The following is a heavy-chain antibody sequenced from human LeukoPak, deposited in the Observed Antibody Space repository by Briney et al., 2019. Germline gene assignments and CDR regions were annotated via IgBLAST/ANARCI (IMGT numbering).Heavy chain of an antibody. Sequence: GGSLRLSCAASGFTFSSYAMHWVRQAPGKGLEWVAVISYDGSNKYYADSVKGRLTISRDNSKNTLYLQMNSLRAEDTAVYYCARRAATSYYYYGMDVWGQGTTVTVSS. J-gene: IGHJ6*02. CDR3: ARRAATSYYYYGMDV. CDR1: GFTFSSYA. D-gene: IGHD2-15*01. V-gene: IGHV3-30-3*01. CDR2: ISYDGSNK.